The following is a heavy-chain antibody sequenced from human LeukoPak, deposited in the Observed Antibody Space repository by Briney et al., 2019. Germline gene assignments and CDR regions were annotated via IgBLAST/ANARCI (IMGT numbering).Heavy chain of an antibody. CDR3: VRLFVQEPSGWFDP. CDR1: GYSFSSYE. CDR2: MNPNSGNT. J-gene: IGHJ5*02. Sequence: ASVKVSCKTSGYSFSSYEINWVRQPPGQGREWMGWMNPNSGNTAYAQKFQGRITMTRDASIRTAYMELNSLRSEDTAVYYCVRLFVQEPSGWFDPWGQGTLVTVS. D-gene: IGHD3-10*01. V-gene: IGHV1-8*01.